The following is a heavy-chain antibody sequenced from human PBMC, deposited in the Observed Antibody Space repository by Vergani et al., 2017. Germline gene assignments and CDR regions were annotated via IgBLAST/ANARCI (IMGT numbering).Heavy chain of an antibody. CDR3: ARGVGGDYDPYYYYYMDV. V-gene: IGHV3-66*01. J-gene: IGHJ6*03. Sequence: EVQLVESGGGLVQPGGSLRLSCAASGFTVSSNYMSWVRQAPGKGLEWVSVIYSGGSTYYADSVKGRFTISRDNSKNTLYLQMNSLRAEDTAVYYCARGVGGDYDPYYYYYMDVGGKGTTVTVSS. CDR2: IYSGGST. D-gene: IGHD4-17*01. CDR1: GFTVSSNY.